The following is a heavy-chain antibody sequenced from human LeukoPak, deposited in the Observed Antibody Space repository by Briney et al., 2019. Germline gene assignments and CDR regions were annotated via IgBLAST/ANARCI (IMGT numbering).Heavy chain of an antibody. CDR2: IIPIFGTA. V-gene: IGHV1-69*13. CDR1: GGTFTSYA. Sequence: SVKLSCKASGGTFTSYAISWVRQAPAQGLEWMGGIIPIFGTANYAQKFQGRVTITADESTSTAYMELSSLRSEDTAVYYCARDPHSYSSSWYFDYWGQGTLVTGSS. D-gene: IGHD6-13*01. J-gene: IGHJ4*02. CDR3: ARDPHSYSSSWYFDY.